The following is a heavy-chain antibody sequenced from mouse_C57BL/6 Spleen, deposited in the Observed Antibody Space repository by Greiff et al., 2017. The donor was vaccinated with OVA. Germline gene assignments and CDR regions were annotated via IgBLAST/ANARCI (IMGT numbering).Heavy chain of an antibody. Sequence: QVQLQQPGAELVRPGSSVKLSCKASGYTFTSYWMHWVKQRPIQGLEWIGNIDPSDSETHYNQKFKDKATLTVDKSSSTAYMQLSSLTSEDSAVYYCAREGLGPNYYAMDYWGQGTSVTVSS. CDR2: IDPSDSET. D-gene: IGHD4-1*01. J-gene: IGHJ4*01. CDR1: GYTFTSYW. CDR3: AREGLGPNYYAMDY. V-gene: IGHV1-52*01.